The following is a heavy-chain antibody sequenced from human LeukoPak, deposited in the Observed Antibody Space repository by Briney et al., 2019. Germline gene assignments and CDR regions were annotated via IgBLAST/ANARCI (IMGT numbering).Heavy chain of an antibody. CDR2: INPNSGGT. J-gene: IGHJ6*03. CDR3: ARTYYDFWSGYDYMDV. CDR1: GYSFTAYY. D-gene: IGHD3-3*01. V-gene: IGHV1-2*02. Sequence: VASVKVSCKASGYSFTAYYMHWVRQAPGQGLEWMGWINPNSGGTNYAQKFQGRVTMTRDTSISTAYMELSRLRSDDTAVYYCARTYYDFWSGYDYMDVWGKGTTVTVSS.